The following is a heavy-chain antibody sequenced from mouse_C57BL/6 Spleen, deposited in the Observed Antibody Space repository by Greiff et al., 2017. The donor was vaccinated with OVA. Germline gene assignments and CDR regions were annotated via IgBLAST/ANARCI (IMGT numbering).Heavy chain of an antibody. CDR1: GYAFTNYL. V-gene: IGHV1-54*01. CDR3: ARSGMEPYYFDY. J-gene: IGHJ2*01. D-gene: IGHD3-1*01. Sequence: VHLVESGAELVRPGTSVKVSCKASGYAFTNYLIEWVKQRPGQGLEWIGVINPGSGGTNYNEKFKGKATLTADKSSSTAYMQLSSLTSEDSAVYFSARSGMEPYYFDYWGQGTTLTVSS. CDR2: INPGSGGT.